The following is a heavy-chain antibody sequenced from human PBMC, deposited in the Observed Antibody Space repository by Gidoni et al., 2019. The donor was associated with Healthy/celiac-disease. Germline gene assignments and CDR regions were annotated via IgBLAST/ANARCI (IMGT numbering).Heavy chain of an antibody. CDR2: FNHSGHT. CDR1: GGSFRGYY. V-gene: IGHV4-34*01. Sequence: QVQLQQWGAGLVKPSATLSLTCAVYGGSFRGYYWSWIRQPPGKGLEWIGEFNHSGHTNYTPSLKSRVTITVDTSKNQFSLKLSSVTAADTAVYYCARGTGTVTTAYYYYGMDVWGQGTTVTVSS. D-gene: IGHD4-17*01. CDR3: ARGTGTVTTAYYYYGMDV. J-gene: IGHJ6*02.